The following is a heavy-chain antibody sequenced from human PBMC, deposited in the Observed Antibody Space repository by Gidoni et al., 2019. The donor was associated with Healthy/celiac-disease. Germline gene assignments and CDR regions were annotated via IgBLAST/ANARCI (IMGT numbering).Heavy chain of an antibody. V-gene: IGHV3-48*01. J-gene: IGHJ4*02. CDR3: ATVQLETVDY. CDR1: GFTFSSYS. Sequence: EVQLVESGGGLVQPGGSLRLSCAASGFTFSSYSMNWVRQAPGKGLEWVSYISSSSSTIYYADSVKGRFTISRDNAKNSLYLQMNSLRAEDTAVYYCATVQLETVDYWGQGTLVTVSS. D-gene: IGHD1-1*01. CDR2: ISSSSSTI.